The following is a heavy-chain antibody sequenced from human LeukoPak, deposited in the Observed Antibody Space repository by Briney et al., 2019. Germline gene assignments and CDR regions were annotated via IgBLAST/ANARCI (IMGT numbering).Heavy chain of an antibody. CDR1: GFTFRDYA. V-gene: IGHV3-23*01. CDR3: AKGARVTTRIWFDP. Sequence: GGSQRLSCAASGFTFRDYAMSWVRQAPGKGLEWVSVISGSGGSTYYADSVKGRFTISRDNSQNTLYLQMSSLRVDDTAIYYCAKGARVTTRIWFDPWGQGTLATVSS. J-gene: IGHJ5*02. CDR2: ISGSGGST. D-gene: IGHD4-17*01.